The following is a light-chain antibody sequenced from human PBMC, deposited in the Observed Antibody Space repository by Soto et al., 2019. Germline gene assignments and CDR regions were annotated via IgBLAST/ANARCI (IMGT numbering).Light chain of an antibody. J-gene: IGKJ3*01. Sequence: EIVMTQSPATLSVSPGERATLSCRASQSVSSNLAWYQQKPGQAPRLLIYGASTRATGIPARFSGSGSGTEFTLTISSLQSEDFAVNYCQQYNNWPIFTFGPGTKVDIK. CDR3: QQYNNWPIFT. CDR2: GAS. V-gene: IGKV3-15*01. CDR1: QSVSSN.